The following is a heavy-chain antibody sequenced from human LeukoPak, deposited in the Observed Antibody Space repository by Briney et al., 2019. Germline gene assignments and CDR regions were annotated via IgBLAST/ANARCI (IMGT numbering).Heavy chain of an antibody. CDR2: ISSSSSTI. D-gene: IGHD6-13*01. V-gene: IGHV3-48*02. J-gene: IGHJ4*02. CDR1: GFTLSNYN. Sequence: PGGSLRLSCAVSGFTLSNYNMNWVRQAPGKGLEWVSYISSSSSTIYYADSVKGRFAISRDNAKNSLYLQMNSLRDEDTAVYYCGRVVYSSSWYKGGDYWGQGTLVTVSS. CDR3: GRVVYSSSWYKGGDY.